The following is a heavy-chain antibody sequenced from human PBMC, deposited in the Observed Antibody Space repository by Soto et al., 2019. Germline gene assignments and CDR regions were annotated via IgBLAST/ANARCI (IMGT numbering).Heavy chain of an antibody. CDR2: IYSGGST. CDR3: ARARRDGYNLDY. Sequence: GGSLRLSCAASGFTVSSNYMSWVRQAPGKGLEWVSVIYSGGSTYYADSVKGRFTISRDNSKNTLYLQMNSLRAEDTAVYYCARARRDGYNLDYWGQGTLVTVSS. CDR1: GFTVSSNY. V-gene: IGHV3-53*01. D-gene: IGHD5-12*01. J-gene: IGHJ4*02.